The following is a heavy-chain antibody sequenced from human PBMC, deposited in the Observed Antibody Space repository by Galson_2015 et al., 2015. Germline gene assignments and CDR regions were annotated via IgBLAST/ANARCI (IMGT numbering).Heavy chain of an antibody. Sequence: SLRLSCAASGSTFSSYAMSWVRQAPGKGLEWVSAISGSGGSTYYADSVKGRFTISRDNSKNTLYLQMSSLRAEDTAVYYCAKSGRASDAFDIWGQGTMVTVSS. D-gene: IGHD1-1*01. CDR2: ISGSGGST. CDR3: AKSGRASDAFDI. CDR1: GSTFSSYA. V-gene: IGHV3-23*01. J-gene: IGHJ3*02.